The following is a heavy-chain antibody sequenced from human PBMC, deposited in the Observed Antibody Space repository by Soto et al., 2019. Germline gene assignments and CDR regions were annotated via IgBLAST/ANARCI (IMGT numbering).Heavy chain of an antibody. CDR2: INAGNGNT. J-gene: IGHJ6*02. CDR1: GYTFTSYA. Sequence: QVQLVQSGAEVKKPGASVKVSCKASGYTFTSYAMHWVRQAPGQRLEWMGWINAGNGNTKYSQKFQGRVTITRDTSASTAYMELSSLRSEDTAVYYCARDITMVRGGGAVYYYGMDVWGQGTTVTVSS. V-gene: IGHV1-3*01. CDR3: ARDITMVRGGGAVYYYGMDV. D-gene: IGHD3-10*01.